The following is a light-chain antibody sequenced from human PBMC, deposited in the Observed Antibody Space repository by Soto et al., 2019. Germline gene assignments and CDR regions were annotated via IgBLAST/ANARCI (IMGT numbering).Light chain of an antibody. J-gene: IGLJ1*01. CDR3: AAWDDSLNGFYV. CDR1: SSNIGSNT. CDR2: SNN. Sequence: QAVVTQPPSASGTPGQRVTISCSGSSSNIGSNTVIWYQQLPGTAPKLLIYSNNQRPSGVPDRFSGSKSGTSASLAISGLQSEDEADYYCAAWDDSLNGFYVFGTGTKVTVL. V-gene: IGLV1-44*01.